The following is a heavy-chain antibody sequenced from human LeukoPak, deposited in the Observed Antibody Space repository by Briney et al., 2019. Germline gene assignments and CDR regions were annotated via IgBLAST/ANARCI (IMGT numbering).Heavy chain of an antibody. V-gene: IGHV3-74*01. J-gene: IGHJ3*01. CDR2: INGDGSST. Sequence: GGSLRPSCAASGFTFSSTWMPWVRQAPGKGLVWVYQINGDGSSTNYADSVKGRFTISRDNAKNTLYLQMNSLRAEDTAVYYCTRTEYCSPTSCKYATFWGQGTMVTVSS. CDR3: TRTEYCSPTSCKYATF. D-gene: IGHD2-2*01. CDR1: GFTFSSTW.